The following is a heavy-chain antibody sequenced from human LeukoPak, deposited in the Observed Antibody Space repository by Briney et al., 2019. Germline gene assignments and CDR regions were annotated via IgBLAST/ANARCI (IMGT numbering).Heavy chain of an antibody. Sequence: PSETLSLTCTVSGGSISSSSYYWGWIRQPPGKGLEWIGSIYYSGSTYYNPSLKSRVTISVDTSKNQFSMKLSSVTAADTAVYYCARASWYYGSGSYSVDYWGQGTLVTVSS. J-gene: IGHJ4*02. V-gene: IGHV4-39*07. CDR3: ARASWYYGSGSYSVDY. CDR2: IYYSGST. D-gene: IGHD3-10*01. CDR1: GGSISSSSYY.